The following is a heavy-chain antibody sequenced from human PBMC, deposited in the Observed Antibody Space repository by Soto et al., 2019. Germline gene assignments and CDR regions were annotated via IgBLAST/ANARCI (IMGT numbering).Heavy chain of an antibody. J-gene: IGHJ6*04. CDR3: ARDEMEDSGSYYNFCSDV. D-gene: IGHD3-10*01. CDR2: ISSSGSTI. V-gene: IGHV3-11*01. CDR1: GFTFSDYY. Sequence: GGSLRLSCAASGFTFSDYYMSWIRQAPGKGLEWVSYISSSGSTIYYADSVKGRFTISRDNAKNSLYLQMNSLRAEDTAVYYCARDEMEDSGSYYNFCSDVWGKGTTVTVSS.